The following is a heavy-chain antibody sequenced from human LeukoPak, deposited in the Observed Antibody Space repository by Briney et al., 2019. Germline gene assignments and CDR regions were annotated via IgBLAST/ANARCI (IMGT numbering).Heavy chain of an antibody. V-gene: IGHV3-21*01. D-gene: IGHD5-18*01. CDR1: GFTFSSYS. J-gene: IGHJ4*02. CDR3: ARDWDLGYSYGYPDY. Sequence: SGGSLRLSCAASGFTFSSYSMNWVRQAAGKGLEWVSSISSSSSYIYYADSVKGRFTISRDNAKNSLYLQMNSLRAEDTAVYYCARDWDLGYSYGYPDYWGQGTLVTVSS. CDR2: ISSSSSYI.